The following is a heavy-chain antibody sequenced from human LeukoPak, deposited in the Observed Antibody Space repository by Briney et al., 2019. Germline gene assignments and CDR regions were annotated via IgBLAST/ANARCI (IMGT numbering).Heavy chain of an antibody. V-gene: IGHV4-59*01. D-gene: IGHD2-15*01. CDR3: ARGSIVTATLMFDS. Sequence: SETLSLTCTVSGGSISSYYWSWIRQPPGKGLEWIGNVYYSGTTYYNSSLKSRVTMSVDTSKNQFSLKLTSVTAADTAVYYCARGSIVTATLMFDSWGPGTLVTVSS. CDR1: GGSISSYY. CDR2: VYYSGTT. J-gene: IGHJ4*02.